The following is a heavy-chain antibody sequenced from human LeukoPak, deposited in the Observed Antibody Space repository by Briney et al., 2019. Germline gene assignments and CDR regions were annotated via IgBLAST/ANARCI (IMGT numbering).Heavy chain of an antibody. J-gene: IGHJ4*02. D-gene: IGHD6-13*01. CDR3: AKGSSWFDY. CDR2: IIGDGGST. V-gene: IGHV3-43*02. Sequence: GGSLRLSCAASGFTFDDYAMHWVRQGPGKGLEWVSAIIGDGGSTYYANSVKGRFTISGDNIKNSLYLQMNSLRTEDPALYYCAKGSSWFDYWGQGTLVTVSS. CDR1: GFTFDDYA.